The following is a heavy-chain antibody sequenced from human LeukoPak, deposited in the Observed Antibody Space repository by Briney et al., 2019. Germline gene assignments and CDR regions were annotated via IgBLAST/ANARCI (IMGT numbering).Heavy chain of an antibody. Sequence: SGGSLRLSCAASGFTFSSYWMSWVRQAPGKGLEWVANIKQDGSEKYYVASVRGRFTISRDNSLYLQMNSLRAEDTAVYYCAREASYFDSSGSYYYYYYGMDVWGQGTTVTVSS. D-gene: IGHD3-22*01. V-gene: IGHV3-7*01. CDR1: GFTFSSYW. CDR2: IKQDGSEK. CDR3: AREASYFDSSGSYYYYYYGMDV. J-gene: IGHJ6*02.